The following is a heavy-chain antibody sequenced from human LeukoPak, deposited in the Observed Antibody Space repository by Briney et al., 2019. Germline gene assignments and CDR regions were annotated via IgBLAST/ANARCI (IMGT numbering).Heavy chain of an antibody. D-gene: IGHD2-2*02. J-gene: IGHJ5*02. V-gene: IGHV1-8*01. CDR1: GYTFTSYD. CDR3: ARAPGRGYCSSTSCYTRAWGFGNPDWFDP. CDR2: MNPNSGNT. Sequence: ASVKVSCKASGYTFTSYDINWVRQATGQGLEWMGWMNPNSGNTGYAQKFQGRVTMTRNTSISTAYMELSSLRSEDTAVYYCARAPGRGYCSSTSCYTRAWGFGNPDWFDPWGQGALVTVSS.